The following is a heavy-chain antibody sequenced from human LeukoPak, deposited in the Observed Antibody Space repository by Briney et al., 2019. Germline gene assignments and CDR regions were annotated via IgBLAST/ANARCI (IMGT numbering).Heavy chain of an antibody. D-gene: IGHD3-22*01. Sequence: PSETLSLTCAVYGESFSGYYWSWIRQPPGKGLEWIGEINHSGSTNYNPSLKSRVTISVDTSKNQFSLKLSSVTAADTAVYYCARQGSGYYQPFDYWGQGTLVTVSS. V-gene: IGHV4-34*01. CDR1: GESFSGYY. J-gene: IGHJ4*02. CDR2: INHSGST. CDR3: ARQGSGYYQPFDY.